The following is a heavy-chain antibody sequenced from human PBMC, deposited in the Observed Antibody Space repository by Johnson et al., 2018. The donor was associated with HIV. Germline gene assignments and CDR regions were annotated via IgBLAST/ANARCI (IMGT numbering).Heavy chain of an antibody. CDR2: ISWNSGSI. D-gene: IGHD6-6*01. V-gene: IGHV3-9*01. J-gene: IGHJ3*02. CDR1: GFTFSSYW. CDR3: AKDRGIAARRDAFDI. Sequence: VESGGGLVQPGGSLRLSCAASGFTFSSYWMSWVRQAPGKGLEWVSGISWNSGSIGYADSVKGRFTISRDNAKNSLYLQMNSLRAEDTALYYCAKDRGIAARRDAFDIWGQGTMVTVSS.